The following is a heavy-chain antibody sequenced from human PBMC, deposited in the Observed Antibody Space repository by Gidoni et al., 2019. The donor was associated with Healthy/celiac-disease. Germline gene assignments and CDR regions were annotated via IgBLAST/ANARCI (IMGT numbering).Heavy chain of an antibody. J-gene: IGHJ5*02. CDR2: IYYSGST. CDR3: ARQLGRVVVAATRGGSWFDP. Sequence: QLQLQESGPGLVKPSETLSLTCTVSGGSISSSSYYWGWISQPPGKGLEWIGSIYYSGSTYYNPSLKSRVTISVDTSKNQFSLKLSSVTAADTAVYYCARQLGRVVVAATRGGSWFDPWGQGTLVTVSS. CDR1: GGSISSSSYY. V-gene: IGHV4-39*01. D-gene: IGHD2-15*01.